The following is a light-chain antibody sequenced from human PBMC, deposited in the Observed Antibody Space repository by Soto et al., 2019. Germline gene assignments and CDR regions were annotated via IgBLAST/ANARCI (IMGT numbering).Light chain of an antibody. Sequence: DIQMTQSPSSLSASVGDRVTVTCRTSQSISNHLNWCQQKPGEAPKLLIYGSSSLHYGVPSRFSGSGSGSAFTLTISSLQPEDSATYYCQQSFTAPITFGQGTRLEIK. J-gene: IGKJ5*01. V-gene: IGKV1-39*01. CDR1: QSISNH. CDR2: GSS. CDR3: QQSFTAPIT.